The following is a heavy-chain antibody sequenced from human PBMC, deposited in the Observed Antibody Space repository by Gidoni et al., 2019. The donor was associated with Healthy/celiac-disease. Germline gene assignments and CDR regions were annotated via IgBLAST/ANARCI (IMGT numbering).Heavy chain of an antibody. Sequence: EVQLVESGGGLVQPGRSLRLPCAASGFTFESYALHWVRQAPGKGLVWVSGISWNSGSIGYADTVKGRFTISRDNAKNSLYLQMNSLRAEDTAVYYCAKDSGYCSGGSCHRPGYFDYWGQGTLVTVSS. CDR2: ISWNSGSI. CDR3: AKDSGYCSGGSCHRPGYFDY. V-gene: IGHV3-9*01. D-gene: IGHD2-15*01. CDR1: GFTFESYA. J-gene: IGHJ4*02.